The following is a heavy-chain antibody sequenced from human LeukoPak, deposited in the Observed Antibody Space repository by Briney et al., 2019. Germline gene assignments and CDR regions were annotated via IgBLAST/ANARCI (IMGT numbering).Heavy chain of an antibody. V-gene: IGHV4-38-2*01. Sequence: SETLSLTCAVSGYSISSAYYWGWIRQPPGKGLEWIGSIYHSGSTYYNPSLKSRVTISIDTSKNQFSLKLSSVTAADTAVYYSASYPQWFPPDYWGQGTLVTVSS. D-gene: IGHD3-22*01. CDR3: ASYPQWFPPDY. J-gene: IGHJ4*02. CDR2: IYHSGST. CDR1: GYSISSAYY.